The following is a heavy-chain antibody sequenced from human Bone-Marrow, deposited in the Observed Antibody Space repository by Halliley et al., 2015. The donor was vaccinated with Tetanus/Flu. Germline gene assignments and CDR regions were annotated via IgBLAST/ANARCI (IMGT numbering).Heavy chain of an antibody. V-gene: IGHV4-4*02. CDR2: IYHSGST. D-gene: IGHD1-26*01. J-gene: IGHJ3*02. CDR3: ARGREIVTRSFDI. Sequence: TPSLTCAVSGASISSSNWWSWVRQSPGKGLEWLGEIYHSGSTNYNPSLRGRVSMSIDKSKNRFSLEIVSVAAADMAMYYCARGREIVTRSFDIWGQGTMVTVSS. CDR1: GASISSSNW.